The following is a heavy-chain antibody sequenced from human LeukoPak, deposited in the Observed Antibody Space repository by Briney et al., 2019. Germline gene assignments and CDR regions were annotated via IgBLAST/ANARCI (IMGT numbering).Heavy chain of an antibody. CDR3: ARDIGCSGGSCYLAPNGMDV. CDR2: IYSGGST. J-gene: IGHJ6*04. Sequence: PGGSLRLSCAASGFTVSSNYMSWVRHAPGKGLEWVSVIYSGGSTYYADSVKGRFTISRDNSKNTLYLQMNSLRAEDTAVYYCARDIGCSGGSCYLAPNGMDVWGKGTTVTVSS. CDR1: GFTVSSNY. V-gene: IGHV3-53*01. D-gene: IGHD2-15*01.